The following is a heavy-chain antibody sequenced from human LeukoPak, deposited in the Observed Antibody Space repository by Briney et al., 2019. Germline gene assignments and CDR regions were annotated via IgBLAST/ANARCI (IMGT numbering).Heavy chain of an antibody. D-gene: IGHD6-13*01. V-gene: IGHV1-8*01. Sequence: GASVKVSCKASGYTFTSYDINWVRQATGQGLEWMGWMNPNSGNTGYAQKFQGRVTMTRNTSISTAYTELSSLRSEDTAVYYCQGSSWPYYYYGMDVWGQGTTVTVSS. CDR2: MNPNSGNT. CDR3: QGSSWPYYYYGMDV. CDR1: GYTFTSYD. J-gene: IGHJ6*02.